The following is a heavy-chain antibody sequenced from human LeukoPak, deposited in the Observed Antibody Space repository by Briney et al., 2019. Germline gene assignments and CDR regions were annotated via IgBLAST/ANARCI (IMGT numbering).Heavy chain of an antibody. D-gene: IGHD6-13*01. V-gene: IGHV4-30-2*01. J-gene: IGHJ3*02. CDR3: ARDHNYSSSTREDAFDI. Sequence: SQTLSLTCTVSGGSISSGGYYWSWIRQPPGKGLEWIGYIYHSGSTYYNPSLKSRVTISVDRSKNQFSLKLSSVTAADTAVYYCARDHNYSSSTREDAFDIWGQGTMVTVSS. CDR1: GGSISSGGYY. CDR2: IYHSGST.